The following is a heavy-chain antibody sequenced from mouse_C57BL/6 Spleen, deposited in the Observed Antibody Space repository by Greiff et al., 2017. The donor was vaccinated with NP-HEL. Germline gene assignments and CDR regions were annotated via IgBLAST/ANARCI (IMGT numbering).Heavy chain of an antibody. CDR3: ARYYGSYFDY. J-gene: IGHJ2*01. CDR2: INPNNGGT. Sequence: EVKLQESGPELVKPGASVKMSCKASGYTFTDYNMHWVKQSHGKSLEWIGYINPNNGGTSYNQKFKGKATLTVNKSSSTAYMELRSLTSEDSAVYYCARYYGSYFDYWGQGTTLTVSS. D-gene: IGHD1-1*01. V-gene: IGHV1-22*01. CDR1: GYTFTDYN.